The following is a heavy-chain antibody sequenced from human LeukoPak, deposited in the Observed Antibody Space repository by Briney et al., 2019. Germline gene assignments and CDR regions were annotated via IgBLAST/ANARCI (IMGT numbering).Heavy chain of an antibody. J-gene: IGHJ4*02. CDR3: ARVIRRDGYNFDY. Sequence: NASETLSLTCTVSGGSISSGSYYWSWIRQPAGKGLEWIGRIYTSGSTNYNPSLKSRVTISVDTSKNQFSLKLSSVTAADTAVYYCARVIRRDGYNFDYWGQGTLVTVSS. CDR2: IYTSGST. D-gene: IGHD5-24*01. V-gene: IGHV4-61*02. CDR1: GGSISSGSYY.